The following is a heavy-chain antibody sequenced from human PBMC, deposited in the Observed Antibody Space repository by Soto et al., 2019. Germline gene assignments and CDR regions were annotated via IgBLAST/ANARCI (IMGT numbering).Heavy chain of an antibody. Sequence: GGSLRLSXAASGFAFRSFTMNWVRQAPGKGLEWVSTISSNSAYIYYTDALRGRFTISRDNAKNSLHLQMNSLRAEDTAVYYCTRDASRDSSARGWFDPWGPGTLVTVSS. J-gene: IGHJ5*02. CDR1: GFAFRSFT. CDR3: TRDASRDSSARGWFDP. D-gene: IGHD6-13*01. V-gene: IGHV3-21*01. CDR2: ISSNSAYI.